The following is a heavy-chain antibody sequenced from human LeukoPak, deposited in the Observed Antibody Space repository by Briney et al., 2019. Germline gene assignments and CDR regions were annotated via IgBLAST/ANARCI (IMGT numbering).Heavy chain of an antibody. J-gene: IGHJ4*02. V-gene: IGHV4-39*01. CDR2: IYYSGST. CDR1: SGSISSSSYY. D-gene: IGHD6-13*01. CDR3: ATYSSSWYWTVGYFDY. Sequence: PSETLSLTCTVSSGSISSSSYYWGWIRQPPGNGLEWIGSIYYSGSTYYNPSLKSRVTISVDTSKNQFSLKLSSVTAADTAVYYCATYSSSWYWTVGYFDYWGQGTLVTVSS.